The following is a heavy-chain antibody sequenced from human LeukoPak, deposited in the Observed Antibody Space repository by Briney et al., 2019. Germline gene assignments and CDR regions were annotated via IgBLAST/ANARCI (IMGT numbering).Heavy chain of an antibody. J-gene: IGHJ5*02. CDR3: ARERLGVRGVIIRDNWFDP. Sequence: SETLSLTCAVYGGSFSGYYWSWIRQPPGKGLEWIGEINHSGSTNYNPSLKSRVTISVDTSKNQFSLKLSSVTAADTAVYYCARERLGVRGVIIRDNWFDPWGQGTLVTVSS. D-gene: IGHD3-10*02. V-gene: IGHV4-34*01. CDR2: INHSGST. CDR1: GGSFSGYY.